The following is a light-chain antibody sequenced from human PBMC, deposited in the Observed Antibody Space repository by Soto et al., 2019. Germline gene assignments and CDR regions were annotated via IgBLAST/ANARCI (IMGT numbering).Light chain of an antibody. Sequence: QVTQSPSSLSASVGDTVSISCRTSQQLTDDLAWYQQKPGTPPNLLISSASTLISGIPSRFIGSGFGTNFTLTIKSLQPEDFATYYCQVYKRLPPTFGGGTKVDFK. J-gene: IGKJ4*01. CDR3: QVYKRLPPT. V-gene: IGKV1-27*01. CDR2: SAS. CDR1: QQLTDD.